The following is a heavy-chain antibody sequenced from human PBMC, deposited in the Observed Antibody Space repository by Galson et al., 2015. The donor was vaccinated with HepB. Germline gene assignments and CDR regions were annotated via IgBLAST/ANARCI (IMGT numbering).Heavy chain of an antibody. Sequence: SLRLSCAASGFTVSSNYMSWVRQAPGKGLEWVSVIYSGGSKYYADSVKGRFTISRDNSKDTLYLQMNSLRAEDTAGYYCASATQDYGSGGYYNVGKYSYGMDVWGQGTTVTVSS. CDR3: ASATQDYGSGGYYNVGKYSYGMDV. J-gene: IGHJ6*02. CDR1: GFTVSSNY. V-gene: IGHV3-66*02. D-gene: IGHD3-10*01. CDR2: IYSGGSK.